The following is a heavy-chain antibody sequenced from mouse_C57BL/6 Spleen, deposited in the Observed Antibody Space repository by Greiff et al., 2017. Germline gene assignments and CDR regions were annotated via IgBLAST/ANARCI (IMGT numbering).Heavy chain of an antibody. CDR1: GYTFTSYW. CDR3: ARDLLPDV. Sequence: QVQLQQPGAELVRPGSSVKLSCKASGYTFTSYWMDWVKQRPGQGLEWIGNIYPSDSETHYNQKFKDKATLTVDKSSSTAYMQLSSRTSEDSAVDYCARDLLPDVWGTGTTVTVAS. J-gene: IGHJ1*03. CDR2: IYPSDSET. D-gene: IGHD1-1*01. V-gene: IGHV1-61*01.